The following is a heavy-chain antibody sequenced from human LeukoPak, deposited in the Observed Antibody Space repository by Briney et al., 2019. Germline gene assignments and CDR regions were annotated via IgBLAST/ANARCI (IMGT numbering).Heavy chain of an antibody. D-gene: IGHD3-22*01. CDR3: AKGAYYYDSSGYFLGPPPKYFDY. Sequence: GGSLRVSCAASGFTFSSYAMSWVCQAPGKGLEWVSAISGSGGSTYYADSVKGRFTISRDNSKNTLYLQMNSLRAEDTAVYYCAKGAYYYDSSGYFLGPPPKYFDYWGQGTLVTVSS. CDR1: GFTFSSYA. V-gene: IGHV3-23*01. CDR2: ISGSGGST. J-gene: IGHJ4*02.